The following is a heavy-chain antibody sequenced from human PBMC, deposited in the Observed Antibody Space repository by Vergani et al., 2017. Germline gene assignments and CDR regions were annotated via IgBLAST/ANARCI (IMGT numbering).Heavy chain of an antibody. V-gene: IGHV3-23*01. Sequence: EVQLLESGGGLVQPGGSLRLSCAASGFTFSSYAMRWVRQAPGKGLEWVSAISGSGGSTYYADSVKGRFTISRDNSKNTLYLQMNSLRAEDTAVYYCARDNPGLDMAGGGDYYYYGMDVWGQGTTVTVSS. J-gene: IGHJ6*02. CDR1: GFTFSSYA. CDR3: ARDNPGLDMAGGGDYYYYGMDV. D-gene: IGHD1-14*01. CDR2: ISGSGGST.